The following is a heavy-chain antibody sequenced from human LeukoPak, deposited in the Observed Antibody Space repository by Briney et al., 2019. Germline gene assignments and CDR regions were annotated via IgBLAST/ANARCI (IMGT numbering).Heavy chain of an antibody. J-gene: IGHJ6*03. V-gene: IGHV1-46*01. Sequence: ASVKVSCKASGYTFTSYYMHWVRQAPGQGLEWMGIINPSGGSTSYAQKFQGRVTMTRDMSTSTVYMELSSLRAEDRAVYYCATDARSGWSHFYYMDVWGKGTTVSVSS. CDR2: INPSGGST. CDR1: GYTFTSYY. D-gene: IGHD3-10*01. CDR3: ATDARSGWSHFYYMDV.